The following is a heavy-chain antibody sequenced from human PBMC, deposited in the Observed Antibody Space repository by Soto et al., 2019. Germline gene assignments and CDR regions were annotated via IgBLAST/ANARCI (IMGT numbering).Heavy chain of an antibody. V-gene: IGHV3-23*01. D-gene: IGHD3-9*01. CDR1: GFTFSSYT. CDR3: XXXXXXXDTCYVPDY. J-gene: IGHJ4*01. Sequence: EVQVLESGGGLVQPGGSLRLSCAASGFTFSSYTMAWVRQAPGKGLEWVSSISGSGGSPYYADSVQGRFTISRDNYKNTVSLXXXXXXXXXXXXXXXXXXXXXXDTCYVPDYWGHGTLVTVSS. CDR2: ISGSGGSP.